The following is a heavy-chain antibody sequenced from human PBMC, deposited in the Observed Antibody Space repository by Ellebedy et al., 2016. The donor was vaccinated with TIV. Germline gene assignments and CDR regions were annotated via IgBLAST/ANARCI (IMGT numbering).Heavy chain of an antibody. J-gene: IGHJ4*02. CDR2: IYYSGST. CDR3: VSVGHDYGDY. V-gene: IGHV4-39*01. Sequence: MPSETLSLTCTVSGGSISSSSYYWGWIRQPPGKGLEWIGSIYYSGSTYYNPSLKSRVPISVDTSKNQFSLKLSSVTAADTAVYYCVSVGHDYGDYWGQGTLVTVSS. CDR1: GGSISSSSYY. D-gene: IGHD4-23*01.